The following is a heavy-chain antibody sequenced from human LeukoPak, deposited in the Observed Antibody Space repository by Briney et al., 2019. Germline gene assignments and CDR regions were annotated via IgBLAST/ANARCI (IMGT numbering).Heavy chain of an antibody. Sequence: GGSLRLSCAASGFTFSSYGMHWVRQAPGKGLEWVAVIWYDGSNKYYADSVKGRFTISRDNSKNTLYLQMNRLRAEDTAVYYCARRLKRGSYYPLDYWGQGTLVTVSS. D-gene: IGHD1-26*01. V-gene: IGHV3-33*01. J-gene: IGHJ4*02. CDR1: GFTFSSYG. CDR3: ARRLKRGSYYPLDY. CDR2: IWYDGSNK.